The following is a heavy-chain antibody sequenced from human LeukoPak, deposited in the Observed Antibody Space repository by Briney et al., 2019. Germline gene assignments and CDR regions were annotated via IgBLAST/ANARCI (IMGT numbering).Heavy chain of an antibody. D-gene: IGHD4-17*01. CDR3: ARDLGDSDAFDI. V-gene: IGHV3-11*01. CDR1: GFTFSDYY. Sequence: PRGSLRLSCAASGFTFSDYYMSWIREAPGRGLEWVSYISSSGSTIYYADSVKGRFPISRDNAKNSLYLQMNGLRAEDTAVYYCARDLGDSDAFDIWGQGTMVTVSS. CDR2: ISSSGSTI. J-gene: IGHJ3*02.